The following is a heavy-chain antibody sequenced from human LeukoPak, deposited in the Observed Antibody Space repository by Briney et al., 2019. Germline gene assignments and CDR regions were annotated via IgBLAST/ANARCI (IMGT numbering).Heavy chain of an antibody. D-gene: IGHD6-19*01. CDR1: GFTFSSYG. CDR2: IRYDGSNK. Sequence: GGSLRLSCAASGFTFSSYGMHWVRHAPGKGLEWVAFIRYDGSNKYYADSVKGRFTISRDNSKNTLYLQMNSLRAEDTAVYYCASLAEKYSSGWYKHWGQGNLVTVSS. V-gene: IGHV3-30*02. CDR3: ASLAEKYSSGWYKH. J-gene: IGHJ1*01.